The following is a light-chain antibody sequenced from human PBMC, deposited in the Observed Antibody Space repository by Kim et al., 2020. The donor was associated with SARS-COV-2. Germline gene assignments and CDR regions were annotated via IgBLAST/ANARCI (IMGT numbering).Light chain of an antibody. V-gene: IGKV1-5*03. J-gene: IGKJ1*01. CDR3: QQYYSYRT. Sequence: DIQMTQSPSTLSASVGDRVTITCRASQSILNWLAWYQQKPGKAPKLLIYKASTLESGVPSRFGGSGSGTEFTLTINSLQPDDFATYYCQQYYSYRTFGQGTKVDIK. CDR2: KAS. CDR1: QSILNW.